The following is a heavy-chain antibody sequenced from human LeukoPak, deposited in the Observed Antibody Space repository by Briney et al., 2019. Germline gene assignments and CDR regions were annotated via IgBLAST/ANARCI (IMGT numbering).Heavy chain of an antibody. CDR3: ARLDYSNEGGVDY. V-gene: IGHV4-4*07. Sequence: PSETLSLTCTVSGGSIRSYYWNWIRQPAGKGLEWIGRMHTSGSTNYNPSLKSRLTMSVDTSKNQFSLKLSSVTAADTAVYYCARLDYSNEGGVDYWGQGTLVTVSS. CDR2: MHTSGST. CDR1: GGSIRSYY. J-gene: IGHJ4*02. D-gene: IGHD4-11*01.